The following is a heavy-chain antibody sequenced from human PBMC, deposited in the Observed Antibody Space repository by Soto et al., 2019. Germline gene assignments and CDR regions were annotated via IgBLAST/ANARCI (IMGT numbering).Heavy chain of an antibody. Sequence: SETLSLTCSVSGGSVRTGSYHWSWIRQPPGKGLEWIGFIPNNGSPDYNPSLKSRVVVSIDRSKNQFSLKVNSVTAADTAVYFCARIGWGGDSWGQGTLVTV. V-gene: IGHV4-61*01. CDR1: GGSVRTGSYH. J-gene: IGHJ4*02. D-gene: IGHD7-27*01. CDR2: IPNNGSP. CDR3: ARIGWGGDS.